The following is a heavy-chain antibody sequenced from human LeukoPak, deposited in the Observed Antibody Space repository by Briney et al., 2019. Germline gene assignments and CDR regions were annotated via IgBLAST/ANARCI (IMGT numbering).Heavy chain of an antibody. Sequence: PGGSLRLSCAASGFTFSSYEMNWVRQAPGKGLEWVSYISSSGSTIYYADSVKGRFTISRDNSKNTLYLQMNSLRAEDTAVYYCTAGSGSYRIDYWGQGTLVIVSS. CDR3: TAGSGSYRIDY. CDR1: GFTFSSYE. CDR2: ISSSGSTI. V-gene: IGHV3-48*03. D-gene: IGHD3-10*01. J-gene: IGHJ4*02.